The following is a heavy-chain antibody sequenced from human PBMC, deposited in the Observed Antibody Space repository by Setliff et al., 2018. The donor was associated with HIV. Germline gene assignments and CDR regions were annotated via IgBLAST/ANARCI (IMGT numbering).Heavy chain of an antibody. CDR3: ARLIHTGLLYFDF. V-gene: IGHV4-31*03. Sequence: PSETLSLTCTVSGGSISSGGYYWSWIRHHPGKGLEWIGYIHYRGNTYYNPSLKSRLTISVDTSKNQFSLNLRSVTAADTAVYFCARLIHTGLLYFDFWGLGTLVTVS. CDR1: GGSISSGGYY. J-gene: IGHJ4*02. D-gene: IGHD2-8*02. CDR2: IHYRGNT.